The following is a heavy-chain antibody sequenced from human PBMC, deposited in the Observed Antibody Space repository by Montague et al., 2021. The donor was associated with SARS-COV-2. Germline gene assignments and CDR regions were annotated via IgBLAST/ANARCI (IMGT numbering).Heavy chain of an antibody. J-gene: IGHJ3*01. D-gene: IGHD6-6*01. CDR2: ISSSTNII. CDR1: GFTFSMFP. V-gene: IGHV3-48*04. CDR3: AKDLVLRAARPDALDV. Sequence: SLRLSCAASGFTFSMFPMNWVRQAPGKGLEWISYISSSTNIIYYADSVKGRFTISRDNARNSLYLQMNSLRVDDTAVYYCAKDLVLRAARPDALDVWGQGTVVTVSS.